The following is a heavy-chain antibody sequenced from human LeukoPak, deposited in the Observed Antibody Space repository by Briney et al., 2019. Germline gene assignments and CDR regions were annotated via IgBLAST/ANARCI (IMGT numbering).Heavy chain of an antibody. CDR1: GFTFSSYA. D-gene: IGHD5-18*01. J-gene: IGHJ5*02. V-gene: IGHV3-23*01. CDR3: AKDREWGYSYGSSWFDP. CDR2: ISGSGGST. Sequence: GGSLRLSCAASGFTFSSYAMSWVRQAPGKGLEWVSAISGSGGSTYYADSVKGRFTISRDNSKNTLYLQMNSLRAEDTAVYYCAKDREWGYSYGSSWFDPWGQGTLVTVSS.